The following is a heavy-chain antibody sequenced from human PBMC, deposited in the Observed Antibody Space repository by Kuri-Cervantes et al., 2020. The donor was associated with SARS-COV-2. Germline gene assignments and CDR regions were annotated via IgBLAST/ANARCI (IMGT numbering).Heavy chain of an antibody. V-gene: IGHV4-34*01. CDR1: GGSFSGYY. CDR3: ARELVVPAATGYYYYGMDV. D-gene: IGHD2-2*01. Sequence: GSLRLSCAVYGGSFSGYYWSWIRQPPGKGLEWIGEINHSGSTNYNPSLKSRVTISVDTSKSQFSLKLSSVTAADTAVYYCARELVVPAATGYYYYGMDVWGQGTTVTVSS. CDR2: INHSGST. J-gene: IGHJ6*02.